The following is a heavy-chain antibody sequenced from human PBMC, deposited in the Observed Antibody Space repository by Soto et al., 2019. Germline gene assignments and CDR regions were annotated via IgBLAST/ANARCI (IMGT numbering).Heavy chain of an antibody. D-gene: IGHD3-16*01. Sequence: GGSLRLSCAASGFTVSSNSMSWVRQAPGKGLEWVSLIYTDGGTYYGDSVKGRFTISRDTSKNTLSLQMTSLRADDTAVYYCARGNSMLGAPFHYWGQGTLVTVSS. CDR1: GFTVSSNS. CDR3: ARGNSMLGAPFHY. J-gene: IGHJ4*02. V-gene: IGHV3-53*01. CDR2: IYTDGGT.